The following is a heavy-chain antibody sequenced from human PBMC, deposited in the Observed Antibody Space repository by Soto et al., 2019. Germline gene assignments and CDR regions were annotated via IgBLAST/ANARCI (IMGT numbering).Heavy chain of an antibody. CDR1: GDSVSRNGVA. J-gene: IGHJ4*02. CDR3: VRGQNSAFEY. CDR2: TYYRPKWSS. Sequence: QVQLRQSGPGLVKPSQTLSLTCAISGDSVSRNGVAWNWIRQSPSRGLEWLGRTYYRPKWSSDYAVSLKSRITINPATSKSQVSLQLNSATPEDTAVYYCVRGQNSAFEYWGQGTLVTVSS. V-gene: IGHV6-1*01.